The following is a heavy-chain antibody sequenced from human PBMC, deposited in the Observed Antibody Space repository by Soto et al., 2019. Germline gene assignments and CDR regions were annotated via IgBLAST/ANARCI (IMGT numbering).Heavy chain of an antibody. CDR2: IKSKTDGGTT. D-gene: IGHD6-19*01. V-gene: IGHV3-15*01. Sequence: PVGSLRLSCAASGFTFSNAWMSWVRQAPGKGLEWVGRIKSKTDGGTTDYAAPVKGRFTISRDDSKNTLYLQMNSLKTEDTAVYYCTTDLYSSGWFPFDYWGQGTLVTVSS. J-gene: IGHJ4*02. CDR1: GFTFSNAW. CDR3: TTDLYSSGWFPFDY.